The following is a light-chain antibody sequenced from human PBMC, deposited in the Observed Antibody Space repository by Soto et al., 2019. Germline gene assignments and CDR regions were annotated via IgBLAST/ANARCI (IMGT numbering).Light chain of an antibody. CDR2: EVS. J-gene: IGLJ7*01. CDR1: SSDVGSYKL. Sequence: QSALTQPASVSGSPGQSITISCTGTSSDVGSYKLVSWYQQHPGKAPKLIMSEVSKRPSGISDRFSGSKSGSTASLTISGLQAEDEADYYCCSYAGTSTHTVFGGGTQLTVL. CDR3: CSYAGTSTHTV. V-gene: IGLV2-23*02.